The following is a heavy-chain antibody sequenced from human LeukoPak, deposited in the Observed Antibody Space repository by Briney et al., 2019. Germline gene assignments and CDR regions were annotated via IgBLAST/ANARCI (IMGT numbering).Heavy chain of an antibody. J-gene: IGHJ6*03. Sequence: SVKVSCKASGYTFTSYGISWVRQAPGRGLEWMGGIIPIFGTANYAQKFQGRVTITADESTSTAYMELSSLRSEDTAVYYCARGRFLEWLLGSNYYYYMDVWGKGTTVTVSS. CDR1: GYTFTSYG. CDR3: ARGRFLEWLLGSNYYYYMDV. V-gene: IGHV1-69*13. CDR2: IIPIFGTA. D-gene: IGHD3-3*01.